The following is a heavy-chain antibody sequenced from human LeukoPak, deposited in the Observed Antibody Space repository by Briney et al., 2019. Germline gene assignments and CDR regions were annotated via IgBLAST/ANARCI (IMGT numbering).Heavy chain of an antibody. CDR2: INPSGGST. V-gene: IGHV1-46*01. Sequence: ASVKVSCKASGYTFASYYMHWVRQAPGQGLEWMGIINPSGGSTSYAQKFQGRVTMTRDMSTTTDYMELSSLRSEDTAVYYCARDNSVGDIAWWFDPWGQGTLVTVSS. D-gene: IGHD3-16*02. CDR1: GYTFASYY. CDR3: ARDNSVGDIAWWFDP. J-gene: IGHJ5*02.